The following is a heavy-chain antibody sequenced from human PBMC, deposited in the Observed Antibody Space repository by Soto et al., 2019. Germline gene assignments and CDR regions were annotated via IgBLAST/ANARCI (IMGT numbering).Heavy chain of an antibody. CDR1: GGSISSYY. CDR3: ARVDVAAAAGTNWFDP. Sequence: PSDTLSLTCTVSGGSISSYYWSWIRQPPGKGLEWIGYIYYSGSTNYNPSLKSRVTISVDTSKNQFSLKLSSVTAADTAVYYCARVDVAAAAGTNWFDPWGQGTLVTVSS. CDR2: IYYSGST. J-gene: IGHJ5*02. D-gene: IGHD6-13*01. V-gene: IGHV4-59*01.